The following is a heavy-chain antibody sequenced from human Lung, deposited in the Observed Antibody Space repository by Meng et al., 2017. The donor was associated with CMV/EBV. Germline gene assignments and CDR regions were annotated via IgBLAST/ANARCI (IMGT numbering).Heavy chain of an antibody. D-gene: IGHD6-13*01. CDR1: GYTFIAYY. Sequence: ASXXVSXKASGYTFIAYYMHWVRQAPGQGLEWMGWIDPDSGGTNYAQKFQGRVTVTRDTPTSTAYMELSRLRSDDTAVYYCARESSSWSYGNWFDSWGQGTXVTVSS. J-gene: IGHJ5*01. CDR2: IDPDSGGT. CDR3: ARESSSWSYGNWFDS. V-gene: IGHV1-2*02.